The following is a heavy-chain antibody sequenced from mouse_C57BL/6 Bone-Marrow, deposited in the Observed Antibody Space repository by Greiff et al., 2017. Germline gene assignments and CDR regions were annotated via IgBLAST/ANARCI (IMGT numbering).Heavy chain of an antibody. CDR2: IYPRSGNT. CDR3: ERSSLYYCGSSYAH. CDR1: GYTFTSYG. Sequence: VQLQQSGAELARPGASVKLSCKASGYTFTSYGISWVKQRTGQGLEWIGEIYPRSGNTYYNEKFKGKATLTADKSSSTAYMELRSLTSEDSAVYFCERSSLYYCGSSYAHWGQGTTLTVSS. V-gene: IGHV1-81*01. J-gene: IGHJ2*01. D-gene: IGHD1-1*01.